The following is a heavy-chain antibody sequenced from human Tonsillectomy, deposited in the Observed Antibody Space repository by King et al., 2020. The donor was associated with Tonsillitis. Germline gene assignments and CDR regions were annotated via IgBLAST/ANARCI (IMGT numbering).Heavy chain of an antibody. D-gene: IGHD1/OR15-1a*01. V-gene: IGHV4-31*03. CDR3: AGDSGWNTHFDY. J-gene: IGHJ4*02. CDR2: ISYSGST. CDR1: GGSIRSSGSC. Sequence: QMQLQESGPGLVKPSQTLSLTCTISGGSIRSSGSCWNWIRQPPGKGLEWIGHISYSGSTYYNPSLKSRLTISEDTSKNQFSLKLTSVTAANTALYYCAGDSGWNTHFDYWGKGTLVTVSS.